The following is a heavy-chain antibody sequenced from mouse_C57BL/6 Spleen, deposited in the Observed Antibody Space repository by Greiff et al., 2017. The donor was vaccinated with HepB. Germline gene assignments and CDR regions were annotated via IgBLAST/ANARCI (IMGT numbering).Heavy chain of an antibody. CDR3: ARGYYGSLDY. V-gene: IGHV5-16*01. J-gene: IGHJ2*01. D-gene: IGHD1-1*01. Sequence: VQLKESEGGLVQPGSSMKLSCTASGFTFSDYYMAWVRQVPEKGLEWVANINYDGSSTYYLDSLKSRFIISRDNAKNILYLQMSSLKSEDTATYYCARGYYGSLDYWGQGTTLTVSS. CDR2: INYDGSST. CDR1: GFTFSDYY.